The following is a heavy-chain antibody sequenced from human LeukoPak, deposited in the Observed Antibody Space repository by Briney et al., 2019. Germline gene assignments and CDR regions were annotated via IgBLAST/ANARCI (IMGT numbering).Heavy chain of an antibody. CDR3: ARGGDVNFDY. J-gene: IGHJ4*02. CDR1: GGSISSGGYS. V-gene: IGHV4-30-2*01. Sequence: PSQTLSLTCAVSGGSISSGGYSWSWIRQPPGKGLEWIGYIYHSGSTYYNPSLKSRVTISVDRSKNQFSLKLSSVTAADTAVYYCARGGDVNFDYWGQGTLVTVSS. D-gene: IGHD4-17*01. CDR2: IYHSGST.